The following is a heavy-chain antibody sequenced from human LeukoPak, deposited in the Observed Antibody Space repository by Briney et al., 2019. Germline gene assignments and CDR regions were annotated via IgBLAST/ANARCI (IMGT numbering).Heavy chain of an antibody. J-gene: IGHJ3*02. V-gene: IGHV1-46*01. CDR1: GYTFTRYY. CDR3: ARYSSPPNAFDI. CDR2: INPSGGST. D-gene: IGHD6-13*01. Sequence: ASVKVSCKASGYTFTRYYMHWVRQAPGQGLEWMGIINPSGGSTTYAQKFQGRVTMTRDTSTSTVYMDLSSLRSEDTAVYYCARYSSPPNAFDIWGQGTMVTVS.